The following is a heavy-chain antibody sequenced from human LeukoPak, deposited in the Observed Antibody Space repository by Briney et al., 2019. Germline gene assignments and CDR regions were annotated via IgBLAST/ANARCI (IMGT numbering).Heavy chain of an antibody. J-gene: IGHJ4*02. D-gene: IGHD6-19*01. V-gene: IGHV1-18*01. Sequence: GSVKVSCKASGYTFTSYGCRWVRPAPGQGVEWMGCISAYNGNTNYAQKLQGRVTMTTDTSTSTAYLELRSLRPDDTAVHYCARDGLHSRGWYYGYWGQGTPASVYS. CDR3: ARDGLHSRGWYYGY. CDR2: ISAYNGNT. CDR1: GYTFTSYG.